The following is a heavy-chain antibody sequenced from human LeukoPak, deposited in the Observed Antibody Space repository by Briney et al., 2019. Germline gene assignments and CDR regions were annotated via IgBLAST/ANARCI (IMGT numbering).Heavy chain of an antibody. CDR2: FDPEDVDT. J-gene: IGHJ5*02. V-gene: IGHV1-24*01. D-gene: IGHD3-10*01. CDR3: ASGGSGLFDP. Sequence: APGKVSSKGSEYRLTELSMHQVGLAPGKGVEWMGGFDPEDVDTIYAQKFEGRVTMTEDTSTDTAYLELSSLRSEDTAVYYCASGGSGLFDPWGQGTLVTVSS. CDR1: EYRLTELS.